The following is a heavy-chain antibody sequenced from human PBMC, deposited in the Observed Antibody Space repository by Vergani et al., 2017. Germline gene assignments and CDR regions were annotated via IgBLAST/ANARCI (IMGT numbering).Heavy chain of an antibody. J-gene: IGHJ3*02. CDR2: INPNSGGT. Sequence: QVQLVQSGAEVKKPGASVKVSCKASGYTFTGYYMHWVRQAPGQGLEWMGWINPNSGGTNYAQKFQGRVTMTRDTSISTAYMELSRLRSDDTAVYYCARAHTRYCSGGSCYFDAFDIWGQGTMVTVSS. D-gene: IGHD2-15*01. CDR1: GYTFTGYY. V-gene: IGHV1-2*02. CDR3: ARAHTRYCSGGSCYFDAFDI.